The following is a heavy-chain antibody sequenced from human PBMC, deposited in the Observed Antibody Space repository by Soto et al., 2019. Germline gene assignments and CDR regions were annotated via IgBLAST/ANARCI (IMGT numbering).Heavy chain of an antibody. CDR2: VYYNENT. V-gene: IGHV4-39*01. Sequence: LSLTCTVSGGSISSFAYYWGWIRQPPGKGLEWIGTVYYNENTYYNPSLKSRVTISVDTAKNQFSLNLRSVTAADTAIYFCARRERYYGSPGWFDPWGQGTMVTVYS. D-gene: IGHD3-10*01. CDR1: GGSISSFAYY. J-gene: IGHJ5*02. CDR3: ARRERYYGSPGWFDP.